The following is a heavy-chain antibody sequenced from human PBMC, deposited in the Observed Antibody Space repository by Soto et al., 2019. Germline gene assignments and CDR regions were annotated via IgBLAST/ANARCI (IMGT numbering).Heavy chain of an antibody. D-gene: IGHD3-10*01. J-gene: IGHJ4*02. Sequence: QVHLVQSGAEVKKPGASVKVSCKASGYSFTGNSMHWVRQAPGQGLEWMGWINPNNGGTNYAQKFQGRVTMTRDPSISTAHMDLSRLRSDDTSVYYCAMPRGGVVYWGQGTLVTVSS. CDR2: INPNNGGT. V-gene: IGHV1-2*02. CDR3: AMPRGGVVY. CDR1: GYSFTGNS.